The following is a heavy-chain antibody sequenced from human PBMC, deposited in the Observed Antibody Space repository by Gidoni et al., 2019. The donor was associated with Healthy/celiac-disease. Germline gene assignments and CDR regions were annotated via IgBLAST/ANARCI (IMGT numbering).Heavy chain of an antibody. CDR3: ARDLPPALGELSAFYYYYGMDV. Sequence: QVQLVQSGAEVKKPGASVKVSCKASGYTFTSYGLICVRQATGQGLEWMAWIRAYNCNTNYAQKLQGRVTMTTETSTSTDYMKLRSLRSDDTAVYYCARDLPPALGELSAFYYYYGMDVWGQGTTVTVSS. J-gene: IGHJ6*02. V-gene: IGHV1-18*01. CDR1: GYTFTSYG. CDR2: IRAYNCNT. D-gene: IGHD3-16*02.